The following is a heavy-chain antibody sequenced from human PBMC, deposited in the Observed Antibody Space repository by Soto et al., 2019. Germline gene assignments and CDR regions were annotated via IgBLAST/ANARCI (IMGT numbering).Heavy chain of an antibody. CDR1: GFTFSSYA. CDR2: ISGSGGST. CDR3: AKPGDSSGYYVYYYYGMDV. V-gene: IGHV3-23*01. Sequence: VGSLRLSCAASGFTFSSYAMSWFRQARVNGLEWVSSISGSGGSTYYADSVKGRFTISRDNSKNTLYLQMNSLRAEDTAVYYCAKPGDSSGYYVYYYYGMDVWGQRTTVTVSS. D-gene: IGHD3-22*01. J-gene: IGHJ6*02.